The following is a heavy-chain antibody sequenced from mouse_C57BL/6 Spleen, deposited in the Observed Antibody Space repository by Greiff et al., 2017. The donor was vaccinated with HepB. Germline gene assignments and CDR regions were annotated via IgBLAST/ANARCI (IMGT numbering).Heavy chain of an antibody. CDR3: ARGGDGRYYFDY. CDR1: GFTFSSYA. J-gene: IGHJ2*01. D-gene: IGHD2-3*01. V-gene: IGHV5-4*03. Sequence: EVKLQESGGGLVKPGGSLKLSCAASGFTFSSYAMSWVRQTPEKRLEWVATISDGGSYTYYPDNVKGRFTISRDNAKNNLYLQMSHLKSEDTAMYYCARGGDGRYYFDYWGQGTTLTVSS. CDR2: ISDGGSYT.